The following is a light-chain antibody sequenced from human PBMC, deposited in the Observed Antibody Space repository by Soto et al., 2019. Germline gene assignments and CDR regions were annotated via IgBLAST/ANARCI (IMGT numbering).Light chain of an antibody. J-gene: IGLJ1*01. CDR1: SSNIGAGYD. V-gene: IGLV1-40*01. CDR3: QSYDSSLSEGV. CDR2: GNS. Sequence: QSVLTQPPSVSVAPGQRVTISCTGSSSNIGAGYDVRWYQQLPGTAPKLLIYGNSNRPSGVPDRFSGSKSGTSASLAITGLQAEDEADYYCQSYDSSLSEGVFGTGTKVTVL.